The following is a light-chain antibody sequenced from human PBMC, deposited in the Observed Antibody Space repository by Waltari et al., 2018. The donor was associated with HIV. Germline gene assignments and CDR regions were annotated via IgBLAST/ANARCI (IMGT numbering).Light chain of an antibody. J-gene: IGKJ3*01. CDR2: GAS. V-gene: IGKV3-15*01. CDR1: QSINNN. Sequence: EILMTQSQATLSVSPGERATLSCRASQSINNNLAWYHQKPGHAPRLLIYGASAGATGVPARFSGSGSGTEFTLTISILHSEDFAVYYCQQYNNWPGITFGPGTKVDIK. CDR3: QQYNNWPGIT.